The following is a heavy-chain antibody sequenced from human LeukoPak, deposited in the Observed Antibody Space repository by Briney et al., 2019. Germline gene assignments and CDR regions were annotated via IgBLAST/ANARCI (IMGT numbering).Heavy chain of an antibody. CDR1: GVSLTTSGVC. CDR3: ARIVVSSGWSD. J-gene: IGHJ4*02. D-gene: IGHD6-19*01. Sequence: SGPTLVNPTQTLTLTCTFSGVSLTTSGVCVNWIRQPPGKALEWLARIDWDDDKFYSTSLKTRLTISKDTSKNQVVLTMTNMDPVDTATYYCARIVVSSGWSDWGQGTLVTVSS. CDR2: IDWDDDK. V-gene: IGHV2-70*17.